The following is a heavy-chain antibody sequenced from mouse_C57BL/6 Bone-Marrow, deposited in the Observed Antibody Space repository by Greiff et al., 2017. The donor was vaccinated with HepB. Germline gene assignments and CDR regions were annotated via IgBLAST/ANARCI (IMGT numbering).Heavy chain of an antibody. D-gene: IGHD1-1*01. CDR1: GYTFTSYW. V-gene: IGHV1-69*01. CDR2: IDPSDSYT. CDR3: ARDYGSSYDFDY. Sequence: QVQLQQPGAELVMPGASVKLSCKASGYTFTSYWMHWVKQRPGQGLEWIGEIDPSDSYTNYNPKFKGKSTLPVDKSSSTAYMQLRSLTSADSAVYYCARDYGSSYDFDYWGQGTTLTVSS. J-gene: IGHJ2*01.